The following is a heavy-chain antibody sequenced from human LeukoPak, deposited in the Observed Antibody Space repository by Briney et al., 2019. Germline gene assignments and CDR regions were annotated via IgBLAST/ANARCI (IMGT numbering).Heavy chain of an antibody. D-gene: IGHD3-10*02. CDR2: ISSSGSNI. J-gene: IGHJ6*04. V-gene: IGHV3-48*03. CDR1: GFTFSSYE. CDR3: AELGITMIGGV. Sequence: GGSLRLSCAASGFTFSSYEMHWVRPAPGKGLEWVSYISSSGSNIYYAHSVKGRFTISRDNAKNSLYLQVNSLGAEDTAVYYCAELGITMIGGVWGKGTTVTISS.